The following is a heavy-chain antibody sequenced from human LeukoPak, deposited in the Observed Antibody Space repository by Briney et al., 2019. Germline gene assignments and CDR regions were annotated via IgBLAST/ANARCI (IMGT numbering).Heavy chain of an antibody. CDR1: GYTFTSYY. CDR3: AKAVQNYDFWSGYYPAFGYYYYYYGMDV. CDR2: INPSGGST. J-gene: IGHJ6*02. V-gene: IGHV1-46*01. Sequence: ASVKVSCKASGYTFTSYYMHWVRQAPGQGLEWMGIINPSGGSTSYAQKFQGRVTMTRDTSTSTVYMELSSLRAEDTAVYYCAKAVQNYDFWSGYYPAFGYYYYYYGMDVWGQGTTVTVSS. D-gene: IGHD3-3*01.